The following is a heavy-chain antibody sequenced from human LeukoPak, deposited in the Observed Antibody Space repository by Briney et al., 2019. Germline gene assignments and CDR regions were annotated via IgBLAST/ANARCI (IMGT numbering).Heavy chain of an antibody. CDR3: AGSLGKNSGYDRYYFDY. CDR1: GGSISSYY. V-gene: IGHV4-59*01. CDR2: IYYSGST. Sequence: SETLSLTCTVSGGSISSYYWSWIRQPPGKGLEWIGYIYYSGSTNYNPSLKSRVTISVDTSKNQFSLKLSSVTAADTAVYYCAGSLGKNSGYDRYYFDYWGQGTLVTVSS. D-gene: IGHD5-12*01. J-gene: IGHJ4*02.